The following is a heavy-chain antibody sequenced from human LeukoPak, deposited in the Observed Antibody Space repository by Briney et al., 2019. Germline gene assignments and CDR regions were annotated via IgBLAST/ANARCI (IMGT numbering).Heavy chain of an antibody. Sequence: SETLSLTCAVYGGSFSGYYWSWIRQPPGKGLEWIGEINHSGSTNYNPSLKSRVTISVDTSKNQFPLKLSSVTAADTAVYYCARGPTIFGVVIIGYFDYWGQGTLVTVSS. J-gene: IGHJ4*02. D-gene: IGHD3-3*01. V-gene: IGHV4-34*01. CDR1: GGSFSGYY. CDR3: ARGPTIFGVVIIGYFDY. CDR2: INHSGST.